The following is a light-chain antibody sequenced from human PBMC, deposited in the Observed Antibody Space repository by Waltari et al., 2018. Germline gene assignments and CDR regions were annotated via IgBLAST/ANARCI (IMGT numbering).Light chain of an antibody. V-gene: IGKV4-1*01. J-gene: IGKJ2*01. CDR1: QSLLRSSNNQNH. Sequence: DVVLTQSPDSLAVSVGERATINCQSSQSLLRSSNNQNHLACYQQKPGHPPKLLSYWASTRQSGVPDRFSGSGSGTDFTLTITSLQAEDVAVYYCHQYYTTPYTFGQGTKLDIK. CDR3: HQYYTTPYT. CDR2: WAS.